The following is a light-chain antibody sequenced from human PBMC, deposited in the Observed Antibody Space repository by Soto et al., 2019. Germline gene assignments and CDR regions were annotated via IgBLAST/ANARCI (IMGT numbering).Light chain of an antibody. V-gene: IGKV3-20*01. CDR1: QSVSSNH. Sequence: EIVLTQSPGTLSLSPGERATLSCRASQSVSSNHLAWYQQKPGQAPRLLIYGASTRASGILDRFSGSGSGTDFTLTISRLEPEDLAVYYCQRYGSSPLTFGGGTKVEIK. J-gene: IGKJ4*01. CDR2: GAS. CDR3: QRYGSSPLT.